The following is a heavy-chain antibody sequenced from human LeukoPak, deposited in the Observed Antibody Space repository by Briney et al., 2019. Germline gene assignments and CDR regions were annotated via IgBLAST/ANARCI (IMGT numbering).Heavy chain of an antibody. CDR2: ISGSGGST. V-gene: IGHV3-23*01. J-gene: IGHJ4*02. D-gene: IGHD6-19*01. CDR3: AKPVAGTGYFDY. Sequence: GGSLRLSCAVSGFTFSSFAMSWVRQAPGKGLGWVSTISGSGGSTYYADSVKGRFTISRDNSKNTLYLQMNSLRAEDTAVYYCAKPVAGTGYFDYWGQGTLVTVSS. CDR1: GFTFSSFA.